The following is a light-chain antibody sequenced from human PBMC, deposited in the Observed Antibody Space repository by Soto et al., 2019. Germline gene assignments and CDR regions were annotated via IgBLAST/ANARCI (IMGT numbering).Light chain of an antibody. J-gene: IGKJ1*01. CDR3: QQYGSSGT. CDR1: QGICGS. CDR2: AAS. V-gene: IGKV1D-8*03. Sequence: VIWMTQSPSLLPASTGDRVTINCRLSQGICGSLARYQQKPGKAPDLLIYAASTLQSGVPSRFSGSGSGTDFTLTISRLEPEDFAVYYCQQYGSSGTFGQGTKVEIK.